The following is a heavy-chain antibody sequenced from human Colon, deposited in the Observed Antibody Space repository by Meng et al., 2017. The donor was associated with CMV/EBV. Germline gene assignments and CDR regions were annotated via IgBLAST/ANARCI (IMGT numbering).Heavy chain of an antibody. Sequence: GGSLRLSCVASGLTFSSHWMHWVRQTSGKELVWVSRISNDGRTPTYADSVKGRFTISRDNDKNTLYLQMNSLTVDDTAVYYCISEAAGGDYWGQGALVTVSS. V-gene: IGHV3-74*01. J-gene: IGHJ4*02. CDR3: ISEAAGGDY. D-gene: IGHD1-14*01. CDR2: ISNDGRTP. CDR1: GLTFSSHW.